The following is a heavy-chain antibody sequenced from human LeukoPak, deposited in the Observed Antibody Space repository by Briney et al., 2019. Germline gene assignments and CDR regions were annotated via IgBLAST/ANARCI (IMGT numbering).Heavy chain of an antibody. D-gene: IGHD2/OR15-2a*01. CDR1: GFTFRNYP. CDR2: ISSEGGTT. Sequence: QPGGSLRLSCSASGFTFRNYPMHWVRQAPGKGLEYVSAISSEGGTTYYADSVKGRFTIARDNSRNTLYLQMSSLRVEDTAVYYCVKETAFYDYWGQGALVTVSS. CDR3: VKETAFYDY. J-gene: IGHJ4*02. V-gene: IGHV3-64D*06.